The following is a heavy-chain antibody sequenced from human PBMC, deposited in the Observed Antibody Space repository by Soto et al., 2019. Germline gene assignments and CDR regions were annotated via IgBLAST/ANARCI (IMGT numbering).Heavy chain of an antibody. CDR3: ARGMDRSYYYYGMDV. J-gene: IGHJ6*02. D-gene: IGHD1-20*01. CDR2: IYYSGST. CDR1: GGSISSYY. Sequence: TSETLSLTCTVSGGSISSYYWSWIRQPPGKGLEWIGYIYYSGSTNYNPSLKSRVTISVDTSKNQFSLKLSSVTAADTAVYYCARGMDRSYYYYGMDVWGQGTTVTVSS. V-gene: IGHV4-59*08.